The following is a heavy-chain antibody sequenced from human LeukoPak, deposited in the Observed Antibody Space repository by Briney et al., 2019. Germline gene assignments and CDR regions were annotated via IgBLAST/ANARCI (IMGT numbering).Heavy chain of an antibody. CDR1: GGSISSSSYY. V-gene: IGHV4-39*07. CDR3: ARVPYDSSGFSRYFDY. D-gene: IGHD3-22*01. Sequence: SETLSLTCTVSGGSISSSSYYWGWIRQPPGKGLEWIGSIYYSGSTYYNPSLKSRVTISVDTSKNQFSLKLSSVTAADTAVYYCARVPYDSSGFSRYFDYWGQGTLVTVSS. CDR2: IYYSGST. J-gene: IGHJ4*02.